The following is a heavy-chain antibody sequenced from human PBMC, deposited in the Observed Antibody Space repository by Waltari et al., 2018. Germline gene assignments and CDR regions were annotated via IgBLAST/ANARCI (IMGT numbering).Heavy chain of an antibody. CDR2: ITSDGSNT. CDR3: VRDRGMDA. Sequence: EVQLVESGGGLVQPGGSLRLACAASGFPCSRYLMYWVRQAPGTGLAWVSHITSDGSNTGYADSVKGRFTISRDNAKNTLYMEMNSLRDEDTAVYYCVRDRGMDAWGQGTTVTVSS. V-gene: IGHV3-74*01. J-gene: IGHJ6*02. CDR1: GFPCSRYL.